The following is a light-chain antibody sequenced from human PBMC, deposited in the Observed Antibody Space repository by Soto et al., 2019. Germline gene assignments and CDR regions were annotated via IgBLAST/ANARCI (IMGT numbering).Light chain of an antibody. J-gene: IGKJ1*01. CDR3: QQYHNSPLT. CDR1: QSVSSN. CDR2: GAS. Sequence: EIVMTQPPATLSVSPGERTTLSCRASQSVSSNLAWYQQKPGQAPRLLIFGASSRATGIPDWFSGSGSGTDFTLTISRLEPEDFAVYYCQQYHNSPLTFGQGTKVDIK. V-gene: IGKV3D-15*01.